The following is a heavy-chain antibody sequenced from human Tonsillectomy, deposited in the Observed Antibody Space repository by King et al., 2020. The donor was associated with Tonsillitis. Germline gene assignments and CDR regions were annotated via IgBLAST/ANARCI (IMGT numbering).Heavy chain of an antibody. Sequence: VQLQESGPGLVKPSETLSLTCTVSGGSITNYYWSWIRQPPGKGLEWIGNIHYSGSTKYNPSLKSRVTISVDTSTNQFSLKLSSVTAADTAVYYCANYCTISTCYGAIDYWGQGTLVTASS. CDR1: GGSITNYY. V-gene: IGHV4-59*01. CDR3: ANYCTISTCYGAIDY. CDR2: IHYSGST. J-gene: IGHJ4*02. D-gene: IGHD2-2*01.